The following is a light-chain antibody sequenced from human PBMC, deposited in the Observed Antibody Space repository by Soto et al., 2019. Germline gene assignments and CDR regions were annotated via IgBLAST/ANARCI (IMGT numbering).Light chain of an antibody. CDR3: QQYGSPPST. CDR2: DAS. V-gene: IGKV3-11*01. CDR1: QSVSSY. J-gene: IGKJ1*01. Sequence: ESVFTQSPGTLSLTPGEKDTLYCRASQSVSSYLAWYQQKPGQAPRLLIYDASNRATGIPARFSGSGSGTDFTLTISSLEPEDFAVYYCQQYGSPPSTFGQGTKVDI.